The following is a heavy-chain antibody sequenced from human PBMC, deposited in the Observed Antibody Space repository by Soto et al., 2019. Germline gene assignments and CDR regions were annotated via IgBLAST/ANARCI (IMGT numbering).Heavy chain of an antibody. CDR3: AKSLLFVDHGYMDV. D-gene: IGHD2-21*01. J-gene: IGHJ6*03. Sequence: QVQLVQSGAELKKPGSSVKVSCEASGGSFPSYSFTWVRQAPGQGLEWMGRIIPIQGKANYALKFQDRVTMTADRSTRTVYMELTSLRPEDTAVYFCAKSLLFVDHGYMDVWGKWTTVTVSS. CDR1: GGSFPSYS. V-gene: IGHV1-69*02. CDR2: IIPIQGKA.